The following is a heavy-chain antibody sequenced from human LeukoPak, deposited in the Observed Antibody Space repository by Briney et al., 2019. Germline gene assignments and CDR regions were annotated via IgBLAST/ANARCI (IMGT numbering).Heavy chain of an antibody. CDR3: ASALEDDDFSFDY. CDR1: GFRLSDYD. CDR2: ISTGSRYI. Sequence: GGSLRLSCAASGFRLSDYDMNWVRQAPGKGLEWVSSISTGSRYIYYAYSVKGRFTISRDDAKNSLYLQMDYLRAEDTAVYYCASALEDDDFSFDYWGQGTLVTVSS. D-gene: IGHD1-1*01. J-gene: IGHJ4*02. V-gene: IGHV3-21*01.